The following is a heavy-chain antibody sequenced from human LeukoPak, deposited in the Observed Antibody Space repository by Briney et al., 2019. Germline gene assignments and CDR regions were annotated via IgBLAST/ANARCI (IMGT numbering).Heavy chain of an antibody. Sequence: GGSLRLSCAASGFTFSSYSMNWVRQAPGKGLEWVSSISSSSYIYYADSVKGRFTISRVNAQNSLYLQMNSLRDEDTAVYYCARGGEVLLWFGELLSDYWGQGTLVTVSS. CDR1: GFTFSSYS. V-gene: IGHV3-21*01. CDR2: ISSSSYI. CDR3: ARGGEVLLWFGELLSDY. J-gene: IGHJ4*02. D-gene: IGHD3-10*01.